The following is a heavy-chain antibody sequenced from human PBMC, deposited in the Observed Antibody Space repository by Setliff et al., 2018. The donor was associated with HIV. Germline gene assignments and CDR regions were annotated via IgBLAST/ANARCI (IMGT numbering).Heavy chain of an antibody. Sequence: SETLSLTCNLSGASISSHYWSWIRQSPGKGLEWIGYLYHGGSTNYNPSLKSRVTISVDTSKNQLSLKLNSVTAADTAVYYCARDRVEVVVELEADIISHYYYMDVWGKGTTVTVSS. CDR3: ARDRVEVVVELEADIISHYYYMDV. V-gene: IGHV4-59*11. CDR1: GASISSHY. CDR2: LYHGGST. D-gene: IGHD2-21*01. J-gene: IGHJ6*03.